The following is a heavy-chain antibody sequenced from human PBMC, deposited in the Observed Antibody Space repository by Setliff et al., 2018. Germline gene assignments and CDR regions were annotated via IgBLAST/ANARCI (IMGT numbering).Heavy chain of an antibody. V-gene: IGHV3-33*06. CDR2: IWNDGSTK. D-gene: IGHD6-13*01. CDR3: AKSHSSWPIFIDY. CDR1: RFTFSNYG. Sequence: HPGGSLRLSCVASRFTFSNYGMHWVRQAPGKGLEWVALIWNDGSTKFYGDSVKGRFTISRDNSKNTLYLQMDTLRVEDTAVYYCAKSHSSWPIFIDYWGQGTLVTVSS. J-gene: IGHJ4*02.